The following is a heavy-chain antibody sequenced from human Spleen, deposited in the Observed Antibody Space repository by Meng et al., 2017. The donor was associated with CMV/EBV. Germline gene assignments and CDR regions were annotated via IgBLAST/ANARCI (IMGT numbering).Heavy chain of an antibody. Sequence: FTFSSYAMSWVRQAPGKGLEWVSAISGSGGSTYYADSVKGRFTISRDNSKNTLYLQMNSLRAEDTAVYYCAREGYYGSGSSPAFDIWGQGTMVTVSS. V-gene: IGHV3-23*01. CDR3: AREGYYGSGSSPAFDI. CDR1: FTFSSYA. CDR2: ISGSGGST. J-gene: IGHJ3*02. D-gene: IGHD3-10*01.